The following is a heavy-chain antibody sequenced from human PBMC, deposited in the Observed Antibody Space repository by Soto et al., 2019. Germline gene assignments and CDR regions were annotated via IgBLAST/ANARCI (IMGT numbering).Heavy chain of an antibody. V-gene: IGHV4-4*07. CDR3: AREGSYSAYNFAHGIQLWSFDF. D-gene: IGHD5-12*01. Sequence: SETLSLTCTVSGGAINSYYWTWIRQPAGKGLEWIGRIFSSGSTSFNPSLESRVAMSVDTSKNHFSLNLSSVTAADMAVYYCAREGSYSAYNFAHGIQLWSFDFWGQGALVTVSS. J-gene: IGHJ4*02. CDR2: IFSSGST. CDR1: GGAINSYY.